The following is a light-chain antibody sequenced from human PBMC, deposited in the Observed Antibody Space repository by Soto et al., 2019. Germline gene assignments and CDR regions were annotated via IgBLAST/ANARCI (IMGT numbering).Light chain of an antibody. CDR1: QSISSY. J-gene: IGKJ1*01. Sequence: DIQVTQSPSSLSASVGDRVTITCRTSQSISSYVNWYQLKPGNAPKLLIYAAHSLQSGVPSRFRGSGSGTDFTLTISGPQPEDFTTYFCQQSYTTPWTFGQGTKVEVK. CDR2: AAH. V-gene: IGKV1-39*01. CDR3: QQSYTTPWT.